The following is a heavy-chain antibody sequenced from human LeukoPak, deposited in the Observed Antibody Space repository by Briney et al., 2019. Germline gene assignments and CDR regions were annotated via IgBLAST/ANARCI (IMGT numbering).Heavy chain of an antibody. D-gene: IGHD5-12*01. CDR2: INSDGSNT. CDR1: GFTVGSNY. V-gene: IGHV3-74*01. J-gene: IGHJ2*01. Sequence: PGGSLRLSCAASGFTVGSNYLSWVRQAPGKGLEWVSRINSDGSNTAYADSVKGRFTISRDNAKNTLSLQMNSLRAEDTAVYYCARGYAGGYFDLWGRGTLVTVSS. CDR3: ARGYAGGYFDL.